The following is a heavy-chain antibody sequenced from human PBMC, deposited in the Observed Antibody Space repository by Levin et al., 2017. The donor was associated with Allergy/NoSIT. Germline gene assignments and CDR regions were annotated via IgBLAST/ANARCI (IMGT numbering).Heavy chain of an antibody. CDR3: ARESDCSSTSCYSPARYYYYYGMDV. V-gene: IGHV1-46*01. J-gene: IGHJ6*02. Sequence: ASVKVSCKASGYTFTSYYMHWVRQAPGQGLEWMGIINPSGGSTSYAQKFQGRVTMTRDTSTSTVYMELSSLRSEDTAVYYCARESDCSSTSCYSPARYYYYYGMDVWGQGTTVTVSS. CDR1: GYTFTSYY. D-gene: IGHD2-2*01. CDR2: INPSGGST.